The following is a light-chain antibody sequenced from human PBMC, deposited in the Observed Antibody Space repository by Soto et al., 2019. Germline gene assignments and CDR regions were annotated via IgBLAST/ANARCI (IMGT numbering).Light chain of an antibody. CDR3: APWDASLNGYV. CDR2: SGD. CDR1: ISNIVCNT. V-gene: IGLV1-44*01. J-gene: IGLJ1*01. Sequence: QSVLTQPPSASGTPGHSVTISCSTIISNIVCNTLNFYQQVPGAAPKLLIYSGDHRPAGFRERFSCSNSCTSATFAISGLXSEDEADYYGAPWDASLNGYVFGTGTKVTVL.